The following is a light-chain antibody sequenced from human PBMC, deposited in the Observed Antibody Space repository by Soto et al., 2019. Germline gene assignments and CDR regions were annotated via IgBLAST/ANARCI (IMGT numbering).Light chain of an antibody. CDR2: TAS. Sequence: DIQMTQSPSSLSASVGDRVTITCRASQTISSFLNWYQQKPGKAPKLLVYTASSLQSGVSSRFSGSRSGTDFTLTKSSLQPEDATTYDCQQSYSTPYTFGQVTKRKIK. V-gene: IGKV1-39*01. CDR1: QTISSF. CDR3: QQSYSTPYT. J-gene: IGKJ2*01.